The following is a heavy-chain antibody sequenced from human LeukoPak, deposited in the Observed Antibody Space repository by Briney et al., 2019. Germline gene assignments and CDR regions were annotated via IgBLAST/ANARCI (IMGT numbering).Heavy chain of an antibody. Sequence: GGSLRLSCAASGFSFNNYGMHWVRQAPGKGLEWVAVISYDGSNKYYADSVEGRFTISRDNSKNTLYLQMNSLRAEDTAVYYCARELRYFDWLLPIFDYWGQETLVPVSS. V-gene: IGHV3-30*03. CDR1: GFSFNNYG. CDR2: ISYDGSNK. CDR3: ARELRYFDWLLPIFDY. J-gene: IGHJ4*02. D-gene: IGHD3-9*01.